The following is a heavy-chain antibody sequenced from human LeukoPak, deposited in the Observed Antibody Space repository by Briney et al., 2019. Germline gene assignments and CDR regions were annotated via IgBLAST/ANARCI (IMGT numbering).Heavy chain of an antibody. CDR1: GGSISSYY. V-gene: IGHV4-59*08. CDR2: IYYSGST. J-gene: IGHJ4*02. D-gene: IGHD2-2*01. CDR3: ARHGRGHCSSTSCYAIDY. Sequence: SETLSLTCTVSGGSISSYYWSWIRQPPGKGLEWIGYIYYSGSTNYNPSLKSRVTISVDTSKNHFSLKLSSVTAADTAEYYCARHGRGHCSSTSCYAIDYWGQGTLVTVSS.